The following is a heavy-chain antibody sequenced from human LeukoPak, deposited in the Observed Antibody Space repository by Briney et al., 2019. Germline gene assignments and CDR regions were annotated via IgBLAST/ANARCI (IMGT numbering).Heavy chain of an antibody. CDR2: IYYSGNT. CDR1: GGSIFSSNSY. Sequence: SETLSLTCTVSGGSIFSSNSYWGWIRQPPGKGLEWIGSIYYSGNTYYNASLKSRVTISVDTSKNQFSLKLSSVTAADTAVYYCARDFIMVRGEPFDYWGQGTLVTVSS. D-gene: IGHD3-10*01. CDR3: ARDFIMVRGEPFDY. V-gene: IGHV4-39*02. J-gene: IGHJ4*02.